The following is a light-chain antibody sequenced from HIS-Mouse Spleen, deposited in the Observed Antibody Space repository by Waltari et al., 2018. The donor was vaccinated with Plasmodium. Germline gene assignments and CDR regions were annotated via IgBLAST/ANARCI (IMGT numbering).Light chain of an antibody. CDR3: QSADSSGTYV. CDR1: ALPKQY. CDR2: KDS. J-gene: IGLJ1*01. Sequence: SYEPTQPPSVSVSPGQTARITCSGDALPKQYAYWYQQKPSQAPVLVIYKDSERPSGIPERFSGSSSGTTVTLTISGVQAEDEADYYCQSADSSGTYVFGTGTKVTVL. V-gene: IGLV3-25*03.